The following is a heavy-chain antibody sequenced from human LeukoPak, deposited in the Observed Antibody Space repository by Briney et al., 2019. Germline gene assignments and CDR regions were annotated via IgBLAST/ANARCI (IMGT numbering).Heavy chain of an antibody. CDR3: ARVEGRYSSSWYRGYFDY. Sequence: SETLSLTCAVYGGSFSGYYWSWIRQPPGKGLEWIGEINHSGSTNYNPSLKSRVTISVDTSKNQLSLKLSSVTAADTAVYYCARVEGRYSSSWYRGYFDYWGQGTLVTVSS. CDR1: GGSFSGYY. CDR2: INHSGST. D-gene: IGHD6-13*01. J-gene: IGHJ4*02. V-gene: IGHV4-34*01.